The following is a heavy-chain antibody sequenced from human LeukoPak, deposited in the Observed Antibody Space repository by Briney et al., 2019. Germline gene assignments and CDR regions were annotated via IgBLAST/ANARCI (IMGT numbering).Heavy chain of an antibody. J-gene: IGHJ6*03. CDR3: ARGLRGVSHYYYYYMDV. V-gene: IGHV4-39*07. D-gene: IGHD3-10*01. CDR2: IYYSGST. CDR1: GGSISSYY. Sequence: SETLSLTCTVSGGSISSYYWSWIRQPPGKGLEWIGSIYYSGSTYYNPSLKSRVTISVDTSKNQFSLKLSSVTAADTAVYYCARGLRGVSHYYYYYMDVWGKGTTVTVSS.